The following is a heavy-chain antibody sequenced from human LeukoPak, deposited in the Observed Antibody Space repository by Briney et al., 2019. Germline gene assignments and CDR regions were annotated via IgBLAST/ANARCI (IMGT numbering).Heavy chain of an antibody. CDR2: IYYSGST. V-gene: IGHV4-39*07. J-gene: IGHJ3*02. CDR1: GGSISSSSYY. D-gene: IGHD3-3*01. Sequence: TSETLSLTCTVSGGSISSSSYYWGWIRQPPGKGLEWIGSIYYSGSTNYNPSLKSRVTISVDTSKNQFSLKLSSVTAADTAVYYCARELPPKRWLLSHSVNAFDIWGQGTMVTVSS. CDR3: ARELPPKRWLLSHSVNAFDI.